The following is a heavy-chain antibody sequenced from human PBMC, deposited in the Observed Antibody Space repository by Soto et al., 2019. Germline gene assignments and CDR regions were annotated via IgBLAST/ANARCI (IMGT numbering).Heavy chain of an antibody. CDR1: GFSFSTYC. V-gene: IGHV3-23*01. D-gene: IGHD3-10*01. CDR2: ISGSGGST. CDR3: AKPNTSGSGNWFDP. J-gene: IGHJ5*02. Sequence: SGGSLILSCAASGFSFSTYCMHWVRQAPGKGLEWVSAISGSGGSTYYADSVKGRFTISRDNSKNTLYLQMKSLRAEDTAVYYCAKPNTSGSGNWFDPWGQGTLVTVSS.